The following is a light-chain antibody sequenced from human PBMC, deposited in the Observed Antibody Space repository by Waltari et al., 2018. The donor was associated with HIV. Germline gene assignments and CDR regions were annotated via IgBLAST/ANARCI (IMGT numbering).Light chain of an antibody. Sequence: QSALTQPAPASGSPGQSTTLPCTGTSNHVGRYNHFSWYQQHPDKAPKLMIYEVSKRPSGVSNRFSGSKSGNTASLTISGLQAEDEADYYCSSYTSSSTRVFGGGTNLTVL. CDR3: SSYTSSSTRV. CDR2: EVS. V-gene: IGLV2-14*01. J-gene: IGLJ3*02. CDR1: SNHVGRYNH.